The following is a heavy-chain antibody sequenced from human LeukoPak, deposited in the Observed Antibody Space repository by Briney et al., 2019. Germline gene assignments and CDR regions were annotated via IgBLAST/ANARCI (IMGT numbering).Heavy chain of an antibody. J-gene: IGHJ4*02. CDR2: ISSSSSYI. V-gene: IGHV3-21*01. Sequence: GGSLRLSCAASGFTFSSYSMNWVRHAPGKGLERVSSISSSSSYIYYADSVKGRFTISRDNSKNTLYLQMNSLRAEDTAVYYCAKGDIVATSPIDYWGQGTLVTVSS. D-gene: IGHD5-12*01. CDR3: AKGDIVATSPIDY. CDR1: GFTFSSYS.